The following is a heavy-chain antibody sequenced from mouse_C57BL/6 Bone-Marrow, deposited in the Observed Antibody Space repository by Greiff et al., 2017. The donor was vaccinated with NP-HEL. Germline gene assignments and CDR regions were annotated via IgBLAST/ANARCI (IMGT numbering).Heavy chain of an antibody. J-gene: IGHJ3*01. CDR3: AREDYGNLWGFAY. Sequence: EVKLVESGPELVKPGASVKIPCKASGYTFTDYNMDWVKQSHGKSLEWIGDINPNNGGTIYNQKFKGKATLTVDKSSSTAYMELRSLTSEDTAVYYCAREDYGNLWGFAYWGQGTLVTVSA. CDR1: GYTFTDYN. V-gene: IGHV1-18*01. D-gene: IGHD2-1*01. CDR2: INPNNGGT.